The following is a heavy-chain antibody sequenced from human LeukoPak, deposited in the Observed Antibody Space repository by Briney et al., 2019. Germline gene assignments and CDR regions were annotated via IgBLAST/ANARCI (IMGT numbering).Heavy chain of an antibody. V-gene: IGHV3-23*01. CDR3: AKDYDFWSGGWSDP. Sequence: GGSLRLSCAASGFTFSSYAMSWVRQAPGKGLEWVSAISGSGGSTYYADSVKGRFTISRDNSKNTLYLQMNSLRAEDTAVYYCAKDYDFWSGGWSDPWGQGTLVTVSS. CDR2: ISGSGGST. J-gene: IGHJ5*02. CDR1: GFTFSSYA. D-gene: IGHD3-3*01.